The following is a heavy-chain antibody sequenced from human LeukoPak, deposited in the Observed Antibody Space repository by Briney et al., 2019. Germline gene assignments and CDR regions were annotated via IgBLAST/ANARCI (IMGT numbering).Heavy chain of an antibody. CDR2: ISGSGGST. CDR3: AKDRSGWYAGGYTDPDAFDI. Sequence: PGGFLRLSCAASGFTFSSYAMSWVRQAPGKGLEWVSAISGSGGSTYYADSVKGRFTISRDNSKNTLYLQMNSLRAEDTAVYYCAKDRSGWYAGGYTDPDAFDIWGQGTMVTVSS. D-gene: IGHD6-19*01. CDR1: GFTFSSYA. V-gene: IGHV3-23*01. J-gene: IGHJ3*02.